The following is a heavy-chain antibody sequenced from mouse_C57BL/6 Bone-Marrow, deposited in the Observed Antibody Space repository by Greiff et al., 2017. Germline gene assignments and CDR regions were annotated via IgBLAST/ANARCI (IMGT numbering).Heavy chain of an antibody. CDR3: ARHEVLLFRDY. J-gene: IGHJ4*01. CDR2: ISSGGSYT. Sequence: EVKLVESGGDLVKPGGSLKLSCAASGFTFSSYGMSWVRQTPDKRLEWVATISSGGSYTYYTDSVKGRFTITRENSKNTLYLQMSSLKSYDTAMYYCARHEVLLFRDYWGQGTSVTVSS. CDR1: GFTFSSYG. D-gene: IGHD1-1*01. V-gene: IGHV5-6*01.